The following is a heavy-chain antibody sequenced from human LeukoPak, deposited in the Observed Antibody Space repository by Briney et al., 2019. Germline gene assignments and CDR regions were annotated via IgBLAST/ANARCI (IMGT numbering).Heavy chain of an antibody. CDR3: ARDLYYASGGFHYYYYGLDV. V-gene: IGHV1-2*02. CDR2: INPNSGGT. Sequence: ASVKVSCKPSGYTFTGYYMHGVRQAPGQGLEWMGWINPNSGGTNYAQKFQGSVTITSDTSTGTAYLEISRLKSDDTAVYYCARDLYYASGGFHYYYYGLDVWGQGTTVTVSS. D-gene: IGHD3-10*01. CDR1: GYTFTGYY. J-gene: IGHJ6*02.